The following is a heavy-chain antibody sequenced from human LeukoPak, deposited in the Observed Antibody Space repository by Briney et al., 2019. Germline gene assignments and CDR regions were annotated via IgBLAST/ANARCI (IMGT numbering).Heavy chain of an antibody. CDR3: AKGSKGYGSGSHDY. CDR2: VSGSGGSA. Sequence: GGSLRLSCAASGFSFMGFAMNWVRQAPGEGLQWVSTVSGSGGSAFYADSVRGRFIISRDNHNNVVYLQMDSLRVEDTAVYYCAKGSKGYGSGSHDYWGRGTQVTVFS. V-gene: IGHV3-23*01. J-gene: IGHJ4*02. D-gene: IGHD3-10*01. CDR1: GFSFMGFA.